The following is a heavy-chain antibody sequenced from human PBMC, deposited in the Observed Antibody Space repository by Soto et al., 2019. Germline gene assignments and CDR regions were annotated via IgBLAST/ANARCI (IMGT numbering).Heavy chain of an antibody. J-gene: IGHJ4*02. V-gene: IGHV1-69*13. CDR3: ARDSFYYDILTVPFDY. CDR2: IIPIFGTA. Sequence: GASVKVSCKASGGTFSSYAISWVRQAPGQGLEWMGGIIPIFGTANYAQKFQGRVTITADESTSTAYMELSSLRSEDTAVYYCARDSFYYDILTVPFDYWVQGTLVTVSS. CDR1: GGTFSSYA. D-gene: IGHD3-9*01.